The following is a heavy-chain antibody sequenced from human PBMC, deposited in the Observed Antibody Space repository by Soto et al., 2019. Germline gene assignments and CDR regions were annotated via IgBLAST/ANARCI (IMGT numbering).Heavy chain of an antibody. CDR3: ARHGSGENYFDY. V-gene: IGHV1-18*04. Sequence: QVQLVQSGAEVKKPGASLRVSCKASGYTFTSYGISWVRQAPGQGLEWMGWIGASSGNTNYAQSLQGRVTMTTDTSTSTAYMELRSLRSDDTAVYYCARHGSGENYFDYWGRGTLVTVSS. CDR2: IGASSGNT. J-gene: IGHJ4*02. CDR1: GYTFTSYG. D-gene: IGHD3-10*01.